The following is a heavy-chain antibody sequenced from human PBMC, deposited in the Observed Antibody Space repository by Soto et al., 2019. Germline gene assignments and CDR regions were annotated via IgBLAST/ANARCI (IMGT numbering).Heavy chain of an antibody. CDR3: ATSDDTSGYYYYFQF. D-gene: IGHD3-22*01. Sequence: LRLSCAASGFTFSSYAMSWVRQAPWKGLEWVSVISGSGGGTYFADSVKGRFTISRDNSKNTLFLQMNSLRAEDTAVYYCATSDDTSGYYYYFQFWGQGTLVTVSS. CDR2: ISGSGGGT. J-gene: IGHJ1*01. V-gene: IGHV3-23*01. CDR1: GFTFSSYA.